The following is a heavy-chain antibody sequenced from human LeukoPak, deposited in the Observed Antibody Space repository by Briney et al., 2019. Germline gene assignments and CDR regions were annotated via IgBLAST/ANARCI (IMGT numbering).Heavy chain of an antibody. V-gene: IGHV4-59*01. CDR1: GGSISSYY. J-gene: IGHJ6*03. Sequence: SETLSLTCTVSGGSISSYYWSWIRQPPGKGLEWIGYIYYSGSTNYNPSLKSRVIISVDTSKNQFSLKLSSVTAADTAVYYCARMIGWGARRYSYFYMDVWGKGTTVTISS. CDR2: IYYSGST. D-gene: IGHD1-26*01. CDR3: ARMIGWGARRYSYFYMDV.